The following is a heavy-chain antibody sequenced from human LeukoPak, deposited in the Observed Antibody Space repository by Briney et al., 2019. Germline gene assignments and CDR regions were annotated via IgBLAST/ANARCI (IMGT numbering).Heavy chain of an antibody. V-gene: IGHV3-30*04. Sequence: PGGSLRLSCAASGFTFSDYAMNWVRQAPGKGLEWVAVISYDGSNKYYADSVKGRFTISRDNSKNTLYLQMNSLRAEDTAVYYCGKEDGKDFWSSGLGCMDVWGKGTTVTVSS. CDR2: ISYDGSNK. J-gene: IGHJ6*04. CDR3: GKEDGKDFWSSGLGCMDV. CDR1: GFTFSDYA. D-gene: IGHD3-3*01.